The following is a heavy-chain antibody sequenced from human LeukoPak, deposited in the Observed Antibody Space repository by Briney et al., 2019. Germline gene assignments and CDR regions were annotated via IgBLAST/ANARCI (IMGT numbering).Heavy chain of an antibody. J-gene: IGHJ4*02. D-gene: IGHD5-18*01. V-gene: IGHV4-59*07. CDR1: GGSISSYY. Sequence: SDTLSLTCTVSGGSISSYYWSWIRQPPGKGLEWIGYIYYSGSTNYNPSLKSRVTISVDTSKNQFSLKLSSVTAADTAVYYCARGAFLDTAMVLSYWGQRTLVTVSS. CDR2: IYYSGST. CDR3: ARGAFLDTAMVLSY.